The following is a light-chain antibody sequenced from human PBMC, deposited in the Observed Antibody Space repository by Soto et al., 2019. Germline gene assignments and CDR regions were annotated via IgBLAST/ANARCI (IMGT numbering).Light chain of an antibody. J-gene: IGKJ4*01. CDR3: QQYNTYPLT. V-gene: IGKV1-5*01. CDR2: DAS. CDR1: QTISNW. Sequence: EIQMTQSPSTLSASVGDRVTITCRASQTISNWLAWYQQKPGKAPKVLIFDASTLDGGVPSRFSGRRSGTDFTLTISSLQPSDFATYYCQQYNTYPLTFGGGTKVEI.